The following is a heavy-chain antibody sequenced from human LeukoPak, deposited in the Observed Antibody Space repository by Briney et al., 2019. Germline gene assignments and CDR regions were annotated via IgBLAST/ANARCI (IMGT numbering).Heavy chain of an antibody. CDR1: GGSISSYY. V-gene: IGHV4-4*09. CDR2: IYTSGST. Sequence: SETLSLTCTVSGGSISSYYWSWIRQPPGKGLEWIGYIYTSGSTNYNPSLKSRVTISVDTSKNQFSLKLSSVTAADTAVYYCARRYSGSWYNWFDPWGQGTLVTVSS. J-gene: IGHJ5*02. CDR3: ARRYSGSWYNWFDP. D-gene: IGHD6-13*01.